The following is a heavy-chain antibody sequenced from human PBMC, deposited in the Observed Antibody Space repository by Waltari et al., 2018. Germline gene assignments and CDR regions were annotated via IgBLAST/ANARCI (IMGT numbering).Heavy chain of an antibody. CDR2: IYYSGST. CDR3: ARHWKRSGYRFDP. Sequence: QLRMQESGPGLVKPSETLSLTCTVSGGSISSGGYYWGWIRQSPGKGLEWIGSIYYSGSTYYNPALESRVTISGGTFKKEFALKLSSVTAADTAVYYCARHWKRSGYRFDPWGQGTLVTVSS. D-gene: IGHD5-12*01. J-gene: IGHJ5*02. CDR1: GGSISSGGYY. V-gene: IGHV4-39*01.